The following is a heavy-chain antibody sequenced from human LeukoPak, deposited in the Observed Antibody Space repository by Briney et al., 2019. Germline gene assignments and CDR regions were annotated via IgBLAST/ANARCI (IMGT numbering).Heavy chain of an antibody. CDR2: IKQDGSEK. V-gene: IGHV3-7*01. J-gene: IGHJ4*02. Sequence: GGSLRLSCAASGFTFSSYWMRWIRQAPGKGLEWVANIKQDGSEKYYVDSVKGRFTISRDNAKNSLYLQMNSLRAEDTAVYYCARSPGIAVAYFDYWGQGTLVTVSS. CDR1: GFTFSSYW. D-gene: IGHD6-19*01. CDR3: ARSPGIAVAYFDY.